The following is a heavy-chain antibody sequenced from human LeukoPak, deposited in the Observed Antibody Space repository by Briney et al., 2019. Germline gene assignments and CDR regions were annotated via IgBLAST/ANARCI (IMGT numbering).Heavy chain of an antibody. CDR2: INHSGST. CDR3: ARRDRPGMLDY. V-gene: IGHV4-34*01. CDR1: LGSFSGYY. Sequence: SETLSLTRVLCLGSFSGYYWSWIRPPPGKGLEWIGEINHSGSTNYNPSLKSRVTIPVDTSKNQFSLKLSSVAAADTAVYYCARRDRPGMLDYWGQGTLVTVSS. D-gene: IGHD2-8*01. J-gene: IGHJ4*02.